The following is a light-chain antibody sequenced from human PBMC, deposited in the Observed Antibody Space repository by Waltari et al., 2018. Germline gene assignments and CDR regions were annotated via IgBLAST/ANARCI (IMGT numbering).Light chain of an antibody. CDR2: GAS. V-gene: IGKV3-20*01. CDR3: QHYVRLPAT. CDR1: QSVSRA. Sequence: EIVLTQSPGTLSLSPGERATLSCRASQSVSRALAWYQHKPGQAPRLLIYGASSRATGISDRFSGSGSGTDFSLTISRLEPEDFAVYYCQHYVRLPATFGQGTKVEIK. J-gene: IGKJ1*01.